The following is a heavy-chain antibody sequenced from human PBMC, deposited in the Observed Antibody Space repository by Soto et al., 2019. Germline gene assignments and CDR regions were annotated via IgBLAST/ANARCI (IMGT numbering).Heavy chain of an antibody. CDR2: ISISGGNT. D-gene: IGHD4-17*01. J-gene: IGHJ4*02. CDR3: ANEIRPNDY. CDR1: GLPFSSHA. V-gene: IGHV3-23*01. Sequence: EVQLLESGGGLVQPGGSLRLSCAASGLPFSSHAMSWVRQAPGKGLEWVSSISISGGNTYYADSVRGRFTISRDNSKNTLYLHMNSLTAEDTAIYYCANEIRPNDYWGQGTLVPVSS.